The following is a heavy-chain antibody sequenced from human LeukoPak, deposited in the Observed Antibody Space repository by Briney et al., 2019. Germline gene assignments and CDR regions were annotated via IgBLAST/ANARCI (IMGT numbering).Heavy chain of an antibody. CDR3: ARGDLGYSYYYPMDV. V-gene: IGHV4-34*01. D-gene: IGHD3-3*01. Sequence: SETLSLTCVVSGGSISGLYWSWIRQSPGKGLEWIGEVTHGGIARYNPSLNSRVTISVDMSANQFSLRLTSVAAADTSIYYCARGDLGYSYYYPMDVWGQGTTVAVSS. CDR2: VTHGGIA. J-gene: IGHJ6*02. CDR1: GGSISGLY.